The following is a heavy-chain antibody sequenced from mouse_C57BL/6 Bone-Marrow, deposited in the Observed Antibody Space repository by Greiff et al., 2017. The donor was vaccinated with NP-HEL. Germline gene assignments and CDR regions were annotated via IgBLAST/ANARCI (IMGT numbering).Heavy chain of an antibody. J-gene: IGHJ4*01. CDR3: ARLSHYYGSSPYAMDY. D-gene: IGHD1-1*01. CDR1: GFTFSDYY. CDR2: ISNGGGST. Sequence: EVKLVESGGGLVQPGGSLKLSCAASGFTFSDYYMYWVRQTPEKRLEWVAYISNGGGSTYYPDTVKGRFTISRDNAKNTLYLQMRRLKSEDTAMYYCARLSHYYGSSPYAMDYWGQGTSVTVSS. V-gene: IGHV5-12*01.